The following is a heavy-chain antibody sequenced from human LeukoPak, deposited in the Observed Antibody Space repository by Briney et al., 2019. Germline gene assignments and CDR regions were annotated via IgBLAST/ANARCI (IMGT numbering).Heavy chain of an antibody. CDR3: ARTTRLSRYSPDY. CDR1: GGTFSSYA. Sequence: GASVKVSCKASGGTFSSYAISWVRQAPGQGLEWMGGIIPIFGTANYAQKFQGRVTITADKSTSTAYMELSSLRSEDTAVYYCARTTRLSRYSPDYWGQGTLVTVSS. D-gene: IGHD3-16*01. J-gene: IGHJ4*02. CDR2: IIPIFGTA. V-gene: IGHV1-69*06.